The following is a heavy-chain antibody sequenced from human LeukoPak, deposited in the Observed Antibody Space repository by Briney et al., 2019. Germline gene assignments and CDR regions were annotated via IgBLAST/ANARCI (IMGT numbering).Heavy chain of an antibody. CDR3: AKGVSDYYYYIDV. V-gene: IGHV3-30*02. J-gene: IGHJ6*03. CDR1: GFTFSSYG. CDR2: IRYDGSNK. Sequence: PGGSLRLSCAASGFTFSSYGMHWVRQAPGKGLEGVAFIRYDGSNKYYADSVKSRFTISRDNSKNTLYLQMNSLRAEDTAVYYCAKGVSDYYYYIDVWGKGTTVTVSS.